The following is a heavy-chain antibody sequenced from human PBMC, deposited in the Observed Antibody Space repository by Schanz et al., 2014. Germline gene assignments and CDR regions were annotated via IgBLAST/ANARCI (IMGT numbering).Heavy chain of an antibody. J-gene: IGHJ4*02. V-gene: IGHV3-30*02. CDR3: PTETLDY. CDR1: GFTFSSYG. CDR2: IRHDGSNK. Sequence: QVQLVESGGGVVQPGGSLRLSCAASGFTFSSYGMHWVRQAPGKGLEWVAFIRHDGSNKYYADSVKGRFTISRDNSKNTLYLQMNSLRAEDTAVYYCPTETLDYWGQGTLVTVSS.